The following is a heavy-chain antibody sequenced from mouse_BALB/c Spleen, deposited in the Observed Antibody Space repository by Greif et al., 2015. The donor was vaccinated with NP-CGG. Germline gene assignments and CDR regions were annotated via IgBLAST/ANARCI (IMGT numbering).Heavy chain of an antibody. Sequence: VQLQQSGAELVMPGASVKMSCKASGYTFTDYWMHWVKQRPGQGLEWIGAIDTSDSYTSYNQKFKGKATLTVDESSSTAYMQLSSLTSEDSAVYYCARDYRYPPYFDYWGQGTTLTVSS. CDR1: GYTFTDYW. CDR3: ARDYRYPPYFDY. J-gene: IGHJ2*01. CDR2: IDTSDSYT. D-gene: IGHD2-14*01. V-gene: IGHV1-69*01.